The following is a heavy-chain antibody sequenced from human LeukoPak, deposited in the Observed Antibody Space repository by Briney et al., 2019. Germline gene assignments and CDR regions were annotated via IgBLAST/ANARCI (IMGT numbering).Heavy chain of an antibody. Sequence: GASVKVSCKASGYTFTSYGISWVRQAPGQGLEWMGWISAYNGNTNYAQKLQGRVTMTTDTSTGTAYMELRSLRSDDTAVYYCARVRCSSTSCYSEGNWFDPWGQGTLVTVSS. J-gene: IGHJ5*02. V-gene: IGHV1-18*01. D-gene: IGHD2-2*01. CDR2: ISAYNGNT. CDR1: GYTFTSYG. CDR3: ARVRCSSTSCYSEGNWFDP.